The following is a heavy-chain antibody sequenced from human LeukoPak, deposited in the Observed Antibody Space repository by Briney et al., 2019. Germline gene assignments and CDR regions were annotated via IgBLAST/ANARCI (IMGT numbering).Heavy chain of an antibody. V-gene: IGHV1-2*02. CDR3: ARVSTYYYGSGSYYGNYYYYYYMDV. D-gene: IGHD3-10*01. CDR1: GYTFTGYY. J-gene: IGHJ6*03. Sequence: GASVKVSCKASGYTFTGYYMHWVRQAPGQGLEWMGWINPNSGGTNYAQKFQGRVTMTRDTSISTAYMELSSLRSDDTAVYYCARVSTYYYGSGSYYGNYYYYYYMDVWGKGTTVTAS. CDR2: INPNSGGT.